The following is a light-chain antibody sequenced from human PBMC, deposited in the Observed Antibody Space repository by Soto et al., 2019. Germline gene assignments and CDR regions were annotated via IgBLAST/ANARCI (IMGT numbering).Light chain of an antibody. J-gene: IGKJ4*01. CDR1: QSITSN. V-gene: IGKV3-15*01. CDR3: QQYHNWPLT. CDR2: GTS. Sequence: EIVMTQSPATLSLSPGESVTLSCRASQSITSNLAWYQQKPGQAPRLLIYGTSTRATGIPARFSGSGSGTDFTLTISSLQSVDYAVYYCQQYHNWPLTFGGGTKVEIK.